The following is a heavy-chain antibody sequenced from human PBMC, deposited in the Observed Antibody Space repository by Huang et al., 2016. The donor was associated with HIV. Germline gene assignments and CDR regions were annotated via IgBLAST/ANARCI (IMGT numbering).Heavy chain of an antibody. CDR2: KSYDGRQE. D-gene: IGHD1-1*01. CDR1: GFTFSRYG. CDR3: TRDQVVEDRTTNALDI. V-gene: IGHV3-30*03. Sequence: QVQLVESGGGVVQPGRSLRLSCAASGFTFSRYGMHWVRQAPGKGLEWVAVKSYDGRQEYYADSVRGRFTISRDNSEDTVYLQVNSLRPEDTAVYYCTRDQVVEDRTTNALDIWGQGTKVTVFS. J-gene: IGHJ3*02.